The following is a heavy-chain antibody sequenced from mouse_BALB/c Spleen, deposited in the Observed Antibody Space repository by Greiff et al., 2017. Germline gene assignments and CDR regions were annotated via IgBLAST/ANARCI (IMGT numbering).Heavy chain of an antibody. CDR2: INPSSGYT. D-gene: IGHD2-10*01. V-gene: IGHV1-4*01. CDR3: ARQTCYDNYDAMDY. J-gene: IGHJ4*01. CDR1: GYTFTSYT. Sequence: QVQLQQSGAELVRPGASVKMSCKASGYTFTSYTMHWVKQRPGQGLEWIGYINPSSGYTNYNQKFKDKATLTADKSSSTAYMQLSSLTSEDSAVYYCARQTCYDNYDAMDYWGQGTTLTVSS.